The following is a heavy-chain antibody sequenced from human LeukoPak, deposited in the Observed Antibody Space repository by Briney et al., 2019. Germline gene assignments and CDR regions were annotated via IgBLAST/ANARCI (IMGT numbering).Heavy chain of an antibody. CDR3: ARTTYYYDSSCYYWSY. J-gene: IGHJ4*02. Sequence: GASVKVSCKASGYTFTSYGISWVRQAPGHGLEWRGWISAYNGNTNYAQKLQGRVTMTTDTSTSTAYMELRSLRSDDTAVCYCARTTYYYDSSCYYWSYWGQGTLVTVSS. CDR2: ISAYNGNT. CDR1: GYTFTSYG. D-gene: IGHD3-22*01. V-gene: IGHV1-18*01.